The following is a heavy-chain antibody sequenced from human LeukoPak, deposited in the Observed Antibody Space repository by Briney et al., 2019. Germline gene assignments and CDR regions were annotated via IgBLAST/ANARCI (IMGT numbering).Heavy chain of an antibody. J-gene: IGHJ4*02. CDR1: GFTFSSYW. D-gene: IGHD3-16*02. CDR3: ARADYDYVWGSYRQYYFDY. CDR2: IKQGGSEK. V-gene: IGHV3-7*01. Sequence: PGGSLRPSCAAFGFTFSSYWMSWVRQAPGKGLEWVANIKQGGSEKYYVDSVKGRFTISRDKAKNSLYPQLSSLRAEDTAVYYCARADYDYVWGSYRQYYFDYWGQGTLVTASS.